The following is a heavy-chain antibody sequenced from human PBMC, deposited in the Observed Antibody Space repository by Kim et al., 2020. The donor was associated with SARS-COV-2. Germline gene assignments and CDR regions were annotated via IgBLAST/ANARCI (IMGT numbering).Heavy chain of an antibody. CDR1: GYTFTSYY. J-gene: IGHJ4*02. CDR3: ARADGYSYGVSFFDY. V-gene: IGHV1-46*01. Sequence: ASVKVSCKASGYTFTSYYMHWVRQAPGQGLEWMGIINPSGGSTSYAQKFQGRVTMTRDTSTSTVYMELSSLRYEDTAVYYCARADGYSYGVSFFDYWGQGTLVTVSS. CDR2: INPSGGST. D-gene: IGHD5-18*01.